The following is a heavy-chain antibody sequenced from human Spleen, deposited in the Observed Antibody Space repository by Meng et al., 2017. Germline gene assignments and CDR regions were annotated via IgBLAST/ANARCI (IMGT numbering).Heavy chain of an antibody. CDR1: GFSVSHNY. J-gene: IGHJ3*01. D-gene: IGHD1-26*01. CDR2: LSSNGGTT. Sequence: GESLKISCAASGFSVSHNYMSWVRQAPGKGLEWVSALSSNGGTTFYAGSVKGRFTISRDNSKSTLYLQINSLRAEDTAVYYCAKEGASILDAFDLWGRGTMVTVSS. V-gene: IGHV3-23*01. CDR3: AKEGASILDAFDL.